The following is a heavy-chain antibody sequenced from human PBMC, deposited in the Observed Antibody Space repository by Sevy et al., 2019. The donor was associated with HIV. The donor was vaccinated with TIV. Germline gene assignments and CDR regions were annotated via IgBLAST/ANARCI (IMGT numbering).Heavy chain of an antibody. Sequence: GGSLRLSCEASGFTFSSSWMSWVRQAPGKGLEWVANIKEDGSGKFYVDSVKGRFTISRDNTKNSLYLQMNSLRAEDTAVYYCARVGDYYSNYPFDDWGQGTLVTVS. V-gene: IGHV3-7*01. CDR2: IKEDGSGK. CDR1: GFTFSSSW. J-gene: IGHJ4*02. CDR3: ARVGDYYSNYPFDD. D-gene: IGHD4-4*01.